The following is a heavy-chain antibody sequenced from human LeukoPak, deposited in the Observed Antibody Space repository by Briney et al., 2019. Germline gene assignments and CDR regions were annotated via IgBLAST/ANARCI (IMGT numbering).Heavy chain of an antibody. CDR3: ARRYDSSGYYNQGVFDY. Sequence: SETLSLTCTVSGDSISSYYWSWIRQPPGKGLEWIGYIYYSGSTNYNPSLKSRVTISVDTSKNQFSLKLSSVTAADTAVYYCARRYDSSGYYNQGVFDYWGQGTLVTVSS. D-gene: IGHD3-22*01. CDR2: IYYSGST. V-gene: IGHV4-59*08. CDR1: GDSISSYY. J-gene: IGHJ4*02.